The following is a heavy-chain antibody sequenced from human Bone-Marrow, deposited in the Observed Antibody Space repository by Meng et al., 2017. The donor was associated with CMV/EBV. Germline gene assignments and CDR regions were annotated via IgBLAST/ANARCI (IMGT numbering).Heavy chain of an antibody. D-gene: IGHD3-22*01. CDR1: GFTVSSNY. J-gene: IGHJ4*02. CDR3: ARVDYYDSSAFDY. Sequence: GGSLRLSCAASGFTVSSNYMSWVRQAPGKGLEWVSGINWNGGSTGYADSVKGRFTISRDNAKNSLYLQMNSLRAEDTALYYCARVDYYDSSAFDYWGQGTLVTVSS. V-gene: IGHV3-20*04. CDR2: INWNGGST.